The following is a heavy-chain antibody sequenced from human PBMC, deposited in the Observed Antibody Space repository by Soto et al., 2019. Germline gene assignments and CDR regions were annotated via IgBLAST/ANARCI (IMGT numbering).Heavy chain of an antibody. CDR2: INPNGYTS. Sequence: QVQMVQSGAEVKKPGASIKVSCKSSGYTFNNYYIHWVRQAPGQGLEWMGIINPNGYTSTLSQKFQGRLTVTSDPSTSTVYMELGSLTSEDTAMYYCARDLHGAFTTMIYWCQGTLVTVSS. CDR3: ARDLHGAFTTMIY. J-gene: IGHJ4*02. D-gene: IGHD3-22*01. V-gene: IGHV1-46*02. CDR1: GYTFNNYY.